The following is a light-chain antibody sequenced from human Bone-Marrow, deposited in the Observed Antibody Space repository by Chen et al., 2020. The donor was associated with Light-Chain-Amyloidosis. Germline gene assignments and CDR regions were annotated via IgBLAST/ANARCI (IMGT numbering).Light chain of an antibody. V-gene: IGKV4-1*01. CDR3: QQYYGTPT. Sequence: DIVMTQSPTSLAVSLGERDTINCRSSQSVLHSSNNKNYLAWYQQKPGQPPKLLIYWASTRESGVPDRFSASGSGTDFTLTISSLQAEDVAVYHCQQYYGTPTFGPGTKVDIK. CDR1: QSVLHSSNNKNY. J-gene: IGKJ3*01. CDR2: WAS.